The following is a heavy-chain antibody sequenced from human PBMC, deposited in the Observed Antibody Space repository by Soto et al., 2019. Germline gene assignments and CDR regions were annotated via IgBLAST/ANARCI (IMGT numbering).Heavy chain of an antibody. CDR1: GGSFSGYY. Sequence: SETLSLTCAVYGGSFSGYYWSWIRQPPGKGLEWIGEINHSGSTNYNPSLKSQVTISVDTSKNQFSLKLSSVTAADTAVYYCARDGNWRLRSYYYDSSGYPDYWGQGTLVTVSS. CDR3: ARDGNWRLRSYYYDSSGYPDY. J-gene: IGHJ4*02. CDR2: INHSGST. V-gene: IGHV4-34*01. D-gene: IGHD3-22*01.